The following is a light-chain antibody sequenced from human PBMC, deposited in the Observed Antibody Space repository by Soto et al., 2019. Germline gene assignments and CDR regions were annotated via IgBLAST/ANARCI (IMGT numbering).Light chain of an antibody. V-gene: IGKV3-11*01. CDR2: GAS. J-gene: IGKJ4*01. Sequence: EIVFTQSPATLSLSALERSTLRLGARQSVSNNYLAWYQQKPGQAPRLLIYGASTRATGIPARFSGSGSGTEFTLTISSLEPEDFAVYYCQHRSNWPLTFGGGTKVDIK. CDR1: QSVSNNY. CDR3: QHRSNWPLT.